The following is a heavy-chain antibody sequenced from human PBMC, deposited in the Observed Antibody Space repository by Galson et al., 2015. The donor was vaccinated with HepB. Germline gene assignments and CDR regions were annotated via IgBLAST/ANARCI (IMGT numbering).Heavy chain of an antibody. V-gene: IGHV1-2*06. CDR1: GYTFIDYY. J-gene: IGHJ1*01. Sequence: SVKVSCKASGYTFIDYYMHWVRQAPGQGLEWMRRINPNSGGTNYAQKFQGKVIMTRDTSINTAYMELSRLRSDDTAVYYCARDYYDSSGPPAEYFQHWGQGTLVTVSS. D-gene: IGHD3-22*01. CDR2: INPNSGGT. CDR3: ARDYYDSSGPPAEYFQH.